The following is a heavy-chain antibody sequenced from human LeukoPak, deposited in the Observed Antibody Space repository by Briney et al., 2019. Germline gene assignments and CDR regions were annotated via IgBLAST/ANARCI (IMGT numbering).Heavy chain of an antibody. CDR3: AKSLTKITPATFDQ. V-gene: IGHV3-23*01. D-gene: IGHD2-2*01. CDR2: VSGGAGST. CDR1: GFTFSSFA. Sequence: GGSLRLSCAASGFTFSSFAMSWVRQAPGKGLEWVAAVSGGAGSTYYADSVGGRSTISRDNSQNTLSLHMTSLRAEDTAIYYCAKSLTKITPATFDQWGQGTPVTVSS. J-gene: IGHJ4*02.